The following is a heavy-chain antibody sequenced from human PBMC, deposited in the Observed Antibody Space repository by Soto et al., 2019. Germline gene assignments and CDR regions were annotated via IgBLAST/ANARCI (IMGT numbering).Heavy chain of an antibody. CDR3: ARDLAAGDL. V-gene: IGHV1-46*01. CDR2: INPMGGST. Sequence: QEQLVQSGAEVKEPGASVKVSCKASGYTFINYYIHWVRQAPGQGLEWMAIINPMGGSTNYAQEFQGRVTLTSDTSTSTVYMELSSLRFEDTALFYCARDLAAGDLSGQGTLVTVSS. D-gene: IGHD6-13*01. J-gene: IGHJ5*02. CDR1: GYTFINYY.